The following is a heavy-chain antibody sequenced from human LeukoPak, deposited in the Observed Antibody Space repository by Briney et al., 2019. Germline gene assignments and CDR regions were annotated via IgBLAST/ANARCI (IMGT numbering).Heavy chain of an antibody. CDR2: IYSGGSA. CDR1: GFTVSSSY. CDR3: AKDACSGSCYGWFDP. D-gene: IGHD2-15*01. V-gene: IGHV3-53*01. Sequence: GGSLRLSCAASGFTVSSSYMSWVRQAPGKGLEWVSVIYSGGSAYYADSVKGRFTISRDNSKNTLYLQMNSLRAEDTAVYYCAKDACSGSCYGWFDPWGQGTLVTVSS. J-gene: IGHJ5*02.